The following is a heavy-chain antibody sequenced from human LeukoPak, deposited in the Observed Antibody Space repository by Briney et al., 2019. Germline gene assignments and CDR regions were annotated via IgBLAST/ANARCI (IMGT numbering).Heavy chain of an antibody. V-gene: IGHV3-15*04. J-gene: IGHJ6*02. Sequence: GGSLRLSCAASGFTFNYAWMSWVRQAPGKGLEWVGQTVSEIDGGTTDYAAPVKGRFTISRDDSKSTLYLQMNSLKIEDTAVYYCTTDEDWNYARKDVWGQGATVIVSS. CDR2: TVSEIDGGTT. CDR3: TTDEDWNYARKDV. D-gene: IGHD1-7*01. CDR1: GFTFNYAW.